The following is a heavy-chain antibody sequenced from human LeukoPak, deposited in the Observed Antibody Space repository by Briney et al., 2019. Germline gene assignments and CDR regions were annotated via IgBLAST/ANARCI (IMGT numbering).Heavy chain of an antibody. Sequence: PSETLSLTCTVSGGSISSYYWSWIWQPAGKGLEWIGRIYTSGSTNYNPSLKSRVTMSVDTSKNQFSLKLSSVTAADTAVYYCARGGSRISYYYYMDVWGKGTTVTVSS. CDR2: IYTSGST. D-gene: IGHD2-15*01. J-gene: IGHJ6*03. CDR3: ARGGSRISYYYYMDV. CDR1: GGSISSYY. V-gene: IGHV4-4*07.